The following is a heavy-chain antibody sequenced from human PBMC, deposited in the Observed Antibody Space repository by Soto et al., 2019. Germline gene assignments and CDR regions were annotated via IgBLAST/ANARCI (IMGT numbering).Heavy chain of an antibody. D-gene: IGHD1-26*01. CDR1: GGSISSSSYY. V-gene: IGHV4-39*01. Sequence: PSETLSLTCTVSGGSISSSSYYWGWIRQPPGKGLEWIGSIYYSGSTYYNPSLKSRVTISVDTSKSQFSLKLSSVTAADTAVYYCARHRSRWELPYNWFDPWGQGTLVTVSS. CDR2: IYYSGST. CDR3: ARHRSRWELPYNWFDP. J-gene: IGHJ5*02.